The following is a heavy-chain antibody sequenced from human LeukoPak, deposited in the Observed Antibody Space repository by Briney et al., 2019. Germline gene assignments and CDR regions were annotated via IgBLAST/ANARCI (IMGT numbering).Heavy chain of an antibody. V-gene: IGHV5-51*01. CDR3: ARLVSGVGNWFDP. D-gene: IGHD1-26*01. Sequence: GESLKISCKGSGYSFTSYWIVWVRQMPGKGLEWMGIIYPGDSDTRYSPSFQGQVTLSAGKSISTAYLQWSSLKASDTAMYYCARLVSGVGNWFDPWGQGTLVTVSS. CDR2: IYPGDSDT. CDR1: GYSFTSYW. J-gene: IGHJ5*02.